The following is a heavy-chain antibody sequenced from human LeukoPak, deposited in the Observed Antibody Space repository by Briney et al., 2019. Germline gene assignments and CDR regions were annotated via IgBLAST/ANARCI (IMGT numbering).Heavy chain of an antibody. J-gene: IGHJ4*02. CDR2: ISYDGSNK. Sequence: PGGSLRLSCAASGFTFSSYAMHWVRQAPGKGLEWVAVISYDGSNKYYADSVKGRFTISRDNSKNTLYLQMNSLRAEDTAVYYCARGTHLDYFDYWGQGTLVTVSS. CDR3: ARGTHLDYFDY. CDR1: GFTFSSYA. V-gene: IGHV3-30-3*01. D-gene: IGHD2-2*01.